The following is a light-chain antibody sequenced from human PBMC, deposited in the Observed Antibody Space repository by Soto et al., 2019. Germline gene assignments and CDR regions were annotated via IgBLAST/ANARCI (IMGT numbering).Light chain of an antibody. V-gene: IGKV1-17*01. Sequence: DIQMTQSPSSLSASVGDRVTITCRASQGIRKDLCWYQQRPGKAPKRLIFGASSLQSGVPSRFSGSASGTEFTLTISSLQPEDFATYFCLQHNYYPLTFGGGTKVELK. CDR2: GAS. CDR3: LQHNYYPLT. J-gene: IGKJ4*01. CDR1: QGIRKD.